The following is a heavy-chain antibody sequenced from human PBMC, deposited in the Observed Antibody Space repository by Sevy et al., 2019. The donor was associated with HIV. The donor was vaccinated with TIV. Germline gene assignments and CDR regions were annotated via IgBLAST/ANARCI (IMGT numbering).Heavy chain of an antibody. CDR3: ARAGDFYDSSGQGFDY. V-gene: IGHV3-48*02. D-gene: IGHD3-22*01. CDR2: ISSSSSTI. CDR1: GFTFSSYS. J-gene: IGHJ4*02. Sequence: GSLRLSCAASGFTFSSYSMNWVRQAPGKGLEWVSYISSSSSTIYYADSVKGRFTISRDNAKNSLYLQMNSLRDEDTAVYYCARAGDFYDSSGQGFDYWGQGTLVTVSS.